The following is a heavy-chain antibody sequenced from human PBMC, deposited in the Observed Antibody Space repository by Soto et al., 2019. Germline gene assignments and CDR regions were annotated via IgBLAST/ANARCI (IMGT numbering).Heavy chain of an antibody. CDR3: ARESFGGGTYYYGSGSYYRGL. CDR1: GGSIRSGGYY. CDR2: IYYSGST. D-gene: IGHD3-10*01. J-gene: IGHJ4*02. Sequence: TLSLSCTVSGGSIRSGGYYWSWIRQHPGKGLEWIGYIYYSGSTYYNPSLESRVTISVDTSKNQFSLKLSSVTAADTAVYYCARESFGGGTYYYGSGSYYRGLWGQGTLVTVS. V-gene: IGHV4-31*03.